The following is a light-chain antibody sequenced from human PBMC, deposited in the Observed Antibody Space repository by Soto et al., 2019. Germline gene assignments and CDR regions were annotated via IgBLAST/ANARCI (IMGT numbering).Light chain of an antibody. J-gene: IGKJ1*01. CDR1: QTVNNNY. CDR3: QQYGNSPQT. Sequence: EIVLTQSPGTLSLSPGERATLSCRASQTVNNNYLAWYQQKPGQAPRLLLFDASTRATGIPGRFSGSGSGTDFTLTISRLEPEDFAVYYCQQYGNSPQTFGQGTKVDI. CDR2: DAS. V-gene: IGKV3-20*01.